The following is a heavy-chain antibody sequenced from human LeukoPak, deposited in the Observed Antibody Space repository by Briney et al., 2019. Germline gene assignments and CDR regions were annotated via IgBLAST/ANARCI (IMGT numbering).Heavy chain of an antibody. Sequence: GASLRLSCAASGFTFSIYAMSWVRQAPGKGLELVSAISGSGGSTYYADSVKGRSTTSRNNSKNTMYQQMHSLRAEDTAVYYYAQHPHLRFGESPLDDRGQGALLTVSS. J-gene: IGHJ4*02. CDR1: GFTFSIYA. V-gene: IGHV3-23*01. CDR2: ISGSGGST. D-gene: IGHD3-10*01. CDR3: AQHPHLRFGESPLDD.